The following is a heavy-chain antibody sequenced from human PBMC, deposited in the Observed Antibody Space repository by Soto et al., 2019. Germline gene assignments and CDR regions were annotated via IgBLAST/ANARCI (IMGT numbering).Heavy chain of an antibody. J-gene: IGHJ4*02. CDR3: ARVGERWQYFDWFYYFDS. CDR1: RASIGGHY. D-gene: IGHD3-9*01. Sequence: SETLSLTCTLPRASIGGHYWGWIPERPGKGLEWIGYVYYSGSSTSNPSLKSRVTMSADTSKNQLSLKVRSVTAADTAVYYCARVGERWQYFDWFYYFDSWGQGALVTVS. V-gene: IGHV4-59*11. CDR2: VYYSGSS.